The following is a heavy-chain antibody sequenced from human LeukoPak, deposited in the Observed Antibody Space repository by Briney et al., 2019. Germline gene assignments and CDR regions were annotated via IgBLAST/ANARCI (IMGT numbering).Heavy chain of an antibody. CDR1: GFTFSSYA. CDR2: IRYDGSNK. J-gene: IGHJ6*03. D-gene: IGHD3-3*01. V-gene: IGHV3-30*02. CDR3: ARGFWSGSYTNYYYMDV. Sequence: GGSPRLSCAASGFTFSSYAMSWVRQAPGKGLEWVAFIRYDGSNKYYADSVKGRFTISRDNSKNTLYLQMNSLRAEDTAVYYCARGFWSGSYTNYYYMDVWGKGTTVTVSS.